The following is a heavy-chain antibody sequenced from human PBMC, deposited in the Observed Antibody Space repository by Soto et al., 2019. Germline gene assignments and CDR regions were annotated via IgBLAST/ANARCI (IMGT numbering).Heavy chain of an antibody. D-gene: IGHD4-17*01. CDR2: ISSSSSYI. CDR3: ARDPPDYGGNSGEFGFDY. V-gene: IGHV3-21*01. CDR1: GFTFSSYS. J-gene: IGHJ4*02. Sequence: KSGGSLRLSCAASGFTFSSYSMNWVRQAPGKGLECVSSISSSSSYIYYADSVKGRFTISRDNAKNSLYLQMNSLRAEDTAVYYCARDPPDYGGNSGEFGFDYWGQGTLVTVSS.